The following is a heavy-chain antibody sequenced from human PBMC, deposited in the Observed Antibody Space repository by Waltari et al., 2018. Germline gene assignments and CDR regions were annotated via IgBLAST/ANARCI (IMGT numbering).Heavy chain of an antibody. Sequence: QVQLVQSGAEVKKPGSSVKVSCKASGGTFSSYAISWVRQAPGQGLEWMGRIIPIFGTANYAQKFQGRVTITADKSTSTAYMELSSLRSEDTAVYYCARDPVDIVATTTVTALDWGQGTLVTVSS. CDR3: ARDPVDIVATTTVTALD. D-gene: IGHD5-12*01. V-gene: IGHV1-69*08. CDR2: IIPIFGTA. CDR1: GGTFSSYA. J-gene: IGHJ4*02.